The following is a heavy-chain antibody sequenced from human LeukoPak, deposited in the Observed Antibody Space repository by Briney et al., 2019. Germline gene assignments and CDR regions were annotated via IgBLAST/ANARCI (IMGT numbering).Heavy chain of an antibody. D-gene: IGHD4-17*01. J-gene: IGHJ6*03. Sequence: GGSLRLSCAASGFTFSSYWMSWVRQAPGKGLEWVANIKQDGSEKYYVDSVKGRFTISRDNAKNSLYLQMNSLRAEDTAVYYCARAEGLRYDYYYYYYVDVWGKGTTVTVSS. V-gene: IGHV3-7*01. CDR2: IKQDGSEK. CDR1: GFTFSSYW. CDR3: ARAEGLRYDYYYYYYVDV.